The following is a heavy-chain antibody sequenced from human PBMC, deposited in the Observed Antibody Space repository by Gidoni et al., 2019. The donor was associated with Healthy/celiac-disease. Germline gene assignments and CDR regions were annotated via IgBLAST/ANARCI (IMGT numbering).Heavy chain of an antibody. CDR1: GFPFSSYA. CDR2: ISGSGGST. V-gene: IGHV3-23*01. Sequence: EVQLLESGGGLVQPGGSLRLHCAASGFPFSSYAMSWVRQAPGKGLEWVSAISGSGGSTYYADSVKGRFTISRDNSKNTLYLQMNSLRAEDTAVYYCAKDKHYYDSSGYYDGWGQGTLVTVSS. J-gene: IGHJ4*02. D-gene: IGHD3-22*01. CDR3: AKDKHYYDSSGYYDG.